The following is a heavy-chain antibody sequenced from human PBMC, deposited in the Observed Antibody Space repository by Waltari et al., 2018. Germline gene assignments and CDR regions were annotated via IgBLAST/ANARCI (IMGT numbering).Heavy chain of an antibody. CDR2: IYYTGST. CDR3: ARGGGGDWEWFDP. V-gene: IGHV4-59*01. CDR1: GGSISVFY. Sequence: QVQLQESGPSLLKPSETLSLICTVSGGSISVFYWSWVRQPPGKGLDWIGYIYYTGSTNCNTSLKSRVTMSVDTSKNQFSLKLSVGTAAETAFYYCARGGGGDWEWFDPWGQGTLVTVSS. J-gene: IGHJ5*02. D-gene: IGHD2-21*02.